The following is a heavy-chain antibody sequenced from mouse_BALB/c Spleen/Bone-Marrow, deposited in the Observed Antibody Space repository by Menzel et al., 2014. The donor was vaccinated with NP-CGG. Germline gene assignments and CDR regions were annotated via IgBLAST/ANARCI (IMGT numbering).Heavy chain of an antibody. Sequence: DVKLVESGGGLVQPGGSLRLSCATSGFTFTDYYMNWVRPPPGKALEWLGFIRNKANGYTTEYSASVKSRFTISRDNSQNILYLQMNTLRVDDSATYYCARDKGRVFFDYWGQGTTLTVSS. CDR3: ARDKGRVFFDY. J-gene: IGHJ2*01. CDR2: IRNKANGYTT. V-gene: IGHV7-3*02. CDR1: GFTFTDYY.